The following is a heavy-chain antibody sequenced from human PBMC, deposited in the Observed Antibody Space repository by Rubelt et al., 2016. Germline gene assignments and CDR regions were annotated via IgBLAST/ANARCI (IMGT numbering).Heavy chain of an antibody. CDR3: ATLPTTVDHHSGYFQH. CDR1: GASISSYNW. CDR2: IYPSGST. V-gene: IGHV4-4*02. Sequence: QVQLQQSGPGLVKPSGTLSLTCAVSGASISSYNWWSWVRQSPGQGLEWIGEIYPSGSTNYNPSFKSRITISMDKSKNQFSLKMTSVAAADAAIYYCATLPTTVDHHSGYFQHWGKGTLVTVSS. D-gene: IGHD4-23*01. J-gene: IGHJ1*01.